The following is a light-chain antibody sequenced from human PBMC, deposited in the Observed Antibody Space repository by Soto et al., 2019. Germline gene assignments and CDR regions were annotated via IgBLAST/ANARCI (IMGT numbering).Light chain of an antibody. Sequence: EIVMTQSPATLSVSPGERATLSYRASQSVSSNLAWYQQKPGQAPRLLIYGASTRATGIPARFSGSGSGTEFTLTISSLQSEDFAVYYCQQYNNWPLTFGGGTKVVIK. CDR3: QQYNNWPLT. CDR1: QSVSSN. J-gene: IGKJ4*01. CDR2: GAS. V-gene: IGKV3-15*01.